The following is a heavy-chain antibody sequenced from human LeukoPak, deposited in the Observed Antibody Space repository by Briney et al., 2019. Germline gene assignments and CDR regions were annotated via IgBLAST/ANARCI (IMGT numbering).Heavy chain of an antibody. Sequence: PGGSLRLSCAASGFTFSSYSMNWVRQAPGKGLEWVSSISSSSSYIYYADSVKGRFTISRDNAKNSLYLQMNSLRAEDTAVYYCARAVGGEGYCSGGSCYYQARYFDYWGQGTLVTVSS. J-gene: IGHJ4*02. CDR2: ISSSSSYI. CDR3: ARAVGGEGYCSGGSCYYQARYFDY. D-gene: IGHD2-15*01. CDR1: GFTFSSYS. V-gene: IGHV3-21*01.